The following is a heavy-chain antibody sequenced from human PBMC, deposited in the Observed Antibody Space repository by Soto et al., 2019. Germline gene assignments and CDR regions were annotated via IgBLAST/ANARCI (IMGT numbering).Heavy chain of an antibody. D-gene: IGHD3-3*01. CDR2: VHYSGST. V-gene: IGHV4-39*01. J-gene: IGHJ5*02. CDR1: GASISRRNYS. Sequence: SETLSLTCTVSGASISRRNYSWGWVRQPPGKGLEWIGSVHYSGSTHYNPSLKSRVAISVDTSKNQFSLKVRFVTAADTAVYYCATNGVPGQNWFDPWGQGTLVT. CDR3: ATNGVPGQNWFDP.